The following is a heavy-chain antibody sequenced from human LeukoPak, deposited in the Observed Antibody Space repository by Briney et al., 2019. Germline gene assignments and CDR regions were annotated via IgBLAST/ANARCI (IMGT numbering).Heavy chain of an antibody. J-gene: IGHJ6*03. D-gene: IGHD3-10*01. Sequence: PGGSLRLSCAASGFTFSSYAMHWVRQAPGKGLEWVAAISYDGSNKYYADSVKGRFTISRDNSKNTLYLQMNSLRAEDTAVYYCARDQSLLWFGERQPYYYYYMDVWGKGTTVTVSS. V-gene: IGHV3-30-3*01. CDR2: ISYDGSNK. CDR3: ARDQSLLWFGERQPYYYYYMDV. CDR1: GFTFSSYA.